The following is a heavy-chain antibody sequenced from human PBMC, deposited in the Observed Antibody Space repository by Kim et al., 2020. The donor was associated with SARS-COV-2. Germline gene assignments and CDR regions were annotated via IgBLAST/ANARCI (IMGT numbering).Heavy chain of an antibody. J-gene: IGHJ6*02. D-gene: IGHD6-13*01. CDR3: ARQRPRSSWYSYYYGMDV. Sequence: KSRVPIPADTSKNQFSLKLSSVTAADTAVYYCARQRPRSSWYSYYYGMDVWGQGTTVTVSS. V-gene: IGHV4-39*01.